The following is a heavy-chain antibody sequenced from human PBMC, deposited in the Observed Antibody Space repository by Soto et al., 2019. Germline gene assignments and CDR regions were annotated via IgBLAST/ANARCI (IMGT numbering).Heavy chain of an antibody. J-gene: IGHJ6*03. Sequence: GGSLRLSCAASGFTFSSYSMNWVRQAPGKGLEWVSSISSSSSYIYYADSVKGRFTISRDNAKNSLYLQMNSLRAEDTAVYYCARDPGRFLEWEHLYSYYYMDVWGKGTTVTVSS. CDR2: ISSSSSYI. CDR3: ARDPGRFLEWEHLYSYYYMDV. CDR1: GFTFSSYS. D-gene: IGHD3-3*01. V-gene: IGHV3-21*01.